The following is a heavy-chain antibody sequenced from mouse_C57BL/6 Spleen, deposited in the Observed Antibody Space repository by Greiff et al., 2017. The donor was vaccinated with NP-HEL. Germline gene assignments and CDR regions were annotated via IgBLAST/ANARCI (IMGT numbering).Heavy chain of an antibody. V-gene: IGHV14-2*01. CDR1: GFNIKDYY. D-gene: IGHD1-1*01. Sequence: EVQLQQSGAELVKPGASVKLSCTASGFNIKDYYMHWVKQRTEQGLEWIGRIDPEDDETKYAPKFQGTATITADTSSNTAYPQLSSLTSEDTAVYYCAPAAVGFYAMDYWGQGTSVTVSS. CDR3: APAAVGFYAMDY. CDR2: IDPEDDET. J-gene: IGHJ4*01.